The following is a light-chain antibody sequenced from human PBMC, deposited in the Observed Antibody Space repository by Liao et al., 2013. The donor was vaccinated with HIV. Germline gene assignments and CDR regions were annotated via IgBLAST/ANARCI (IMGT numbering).Light chain of an antibody. CDR1: NIGTKS. V-gene: IGLV3-21*04. CDR3: QVWDASTDHI. J-gene: IGLJ2*01. CDR2: SDS. Sequence: SYELTQPPSVSVAPGKTATITCGGHNIGTKSVHWYQQRPGQAPLLVIHSDSDRPSGIPERFAGSNSGDTATLTISRVEAGDEADYFCQVWDASTDHIFGGGTRLTVL.